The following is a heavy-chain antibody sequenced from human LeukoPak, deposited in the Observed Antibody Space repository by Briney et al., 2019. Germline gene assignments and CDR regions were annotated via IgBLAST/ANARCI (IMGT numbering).Heavy chain of an antibody. CDR3: ARARDIVVVPAAITFDP. CDR2: ISSSGSTI. J-gene: IGHJ5*02. V-gene: IGHV3-11*01. Sequence: GGSLRLSCAASGFTFSDYYMSWIRQAPGKGLEWVSYISSSGSTIYYADTVKGRFTISRDNAKNSLYLQMNSLRAEDTAVYYCARARDIVVVPAAITFDPWGQGTLVTVSS. D-gene: IGHD2-2*01. CDR1: GFTFSDYY.